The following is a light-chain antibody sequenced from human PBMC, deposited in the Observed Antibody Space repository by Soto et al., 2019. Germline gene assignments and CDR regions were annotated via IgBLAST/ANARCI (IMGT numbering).Light chain of an antibody. J-gene: IGLJ2*01. CDR2: VNI. Sequence: QSVLTQPPSVSGAPGQTITISCTGDSSNIGAGYEVHWYQQLPGTAPKLLIYVNINRPSGVPDRFSASRSDSSASLAITGLQAEEEADYYCQSYDSSLSVIFGGGTKLTVL. CDR3: QSYDSSLSVI. CDR1: SSNIGAGYE. V-gene: IGLV1-40*01.